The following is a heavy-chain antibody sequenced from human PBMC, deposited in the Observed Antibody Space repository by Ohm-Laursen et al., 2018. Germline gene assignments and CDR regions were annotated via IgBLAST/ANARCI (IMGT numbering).Heavy chain of an antibody. CDR3: AKDARNYVWGSFGS. Sequence: SLRLSCTASGFSFSSFTMNWVRQAPGKGLEWVSAISGTGGSAFHADSVKGRFTISRDNSKNTLYLQMSSLRAEDTAVYYCAKDARNYVWGSFGSWGQGTLVTVSS. CDR1: GFSFSSFT. V-gene: IGHV3-23*01. J-gene: IGHJ4*02. D-gene: IGHD3-16*01. CDR2: ISGTGGSA.